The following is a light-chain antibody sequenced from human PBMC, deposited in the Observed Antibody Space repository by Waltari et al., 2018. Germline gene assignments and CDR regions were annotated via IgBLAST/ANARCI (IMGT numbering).Light chain of an antibody. CDR2: AAS. CDR1: QGISSW. V-gene: IGKV1-12*01. Sequence: DIQMTQSPSSVSASVGDRVTITCRASQGISSWLAWCQQKPGRAPNLLIYAASSLQRGVPARFSGSGSGTEFTLTISSPQPDDFATYYCQQAASFPLTFGGGTKVEIK. J-gene: IGKJ4*01. CDR3: QQAASFPLT.